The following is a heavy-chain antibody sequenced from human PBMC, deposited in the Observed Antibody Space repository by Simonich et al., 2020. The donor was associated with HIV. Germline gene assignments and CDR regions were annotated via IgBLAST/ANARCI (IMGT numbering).Heavy chain of an antibody. J-gene: IGHJ4*02. Sequence: QLQLQESGPGLVKPSETLSLTCTVSGGSINSSNYYWGWIRQPPGKGLEWIGSIYFSGSIYYNPSLKRRVTISVDTSANQFSLKLSSVTAADTAVYYCVRHVPASPGFLYWGQGTLVTVSS. CDR1: GGSINSSNYY. V-gene: IGHV4-39*01. CDR2: IYFSGSI. CDR3: VRHVPASPGFLY.